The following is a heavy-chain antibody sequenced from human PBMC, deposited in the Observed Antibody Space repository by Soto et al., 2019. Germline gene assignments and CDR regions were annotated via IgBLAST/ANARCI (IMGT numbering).Heavy chain of an antibody. CDR3: ARDRKYDFWSGYTDDAFDI. V-gene: IGHV3-33*08. CDR1: GFTFSSYG. J-gene: IGHJ3*02. D-gene: IGHD3-3*01. CDR2: VWYDGSNK. Sequence: GGSLRLSCAASGFTFSSYGMHWVRQAPGKGLEWVAVVWYDGSNKYYADSGKGRFTISRDNSKNTLYLQMNSLRAEDTAVYYCARDRKYDFWSGYTDDAFDIWGQGTMVTVSS.